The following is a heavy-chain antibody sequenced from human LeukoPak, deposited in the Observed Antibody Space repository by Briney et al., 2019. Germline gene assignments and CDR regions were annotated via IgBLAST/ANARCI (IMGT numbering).Heavy chain of an antibody. V-gene: IGHV4-59*01. CDR3: ARIERYSYGFPDY. J-gene: IGHJ4*02. CDR1: GGSISSYY. Sequence: SETLSLTCTVSGGSISSYYWSWIRQPPGKGLEWVGYIYYSGSTNYNPSLKSRVTISVDTSKNQFSLKLSSVTAADTAVYYCARIERYSYGFPDYWGQGTLVTVSS. CDR2: IYYSGST. D-gene: IGHD5-18*01.